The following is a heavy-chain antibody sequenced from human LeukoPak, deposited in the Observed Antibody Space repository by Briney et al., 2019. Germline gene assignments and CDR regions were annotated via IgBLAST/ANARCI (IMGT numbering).Heavy chain of an antibody. D-gene: IGHD5-18*01. CDR1: GYSISSGFY. Sequence: SETLSLTCTVSGYSISSGFYWGWIRQPPGKGLEWIGTIHRGGSTNYNPSLKSRVTISVDTSKNQFSLKLSSVTAADTAVYYCARVSGAIVNSYYFDYWGQGTLVTVSS. J-gene: IGHJ4*02. CDR2: IHRGGST. CDR3: ARVSGAIVNSYYFDY. V-gene: IGHV4-38-2*02.